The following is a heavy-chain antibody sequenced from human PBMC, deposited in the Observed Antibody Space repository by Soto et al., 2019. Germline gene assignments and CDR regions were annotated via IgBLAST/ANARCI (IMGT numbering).Heavy chain of an antibody. CDR3: AKCGSSWYLWDY. Sequence: QVQLVESGGGVVQPGRSLRLSCAASGFTFSSYGMHWVRQAPGKGLEWVAVISYDGSNKYYADSVKGRFTISRDNSKNTLYLQMNSLRAEDTAVYYCAKCGSSWYLWDYWGQGTLVTVSS. D-gene: IGHD6-13*01. V-gene: IGHV3-30*18. J-gene: IGHJ4*02. CDR2: ISYDGSNK. CDR1: GFTFSSYG.